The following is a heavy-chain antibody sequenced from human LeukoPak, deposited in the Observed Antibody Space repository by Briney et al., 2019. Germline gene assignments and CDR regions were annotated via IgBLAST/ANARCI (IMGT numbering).Heavy chain of an antibody. J-gene: IGHJ3*02. D-gene: IGHD6-13*01. CDR2: IWYDGSNK. CDR1: GFTFSSYG. Sequence: GGSLRLSCAASGFTFSSYGMHWVRQAPGKGLEWVAVIWYDGSNKYYADSVKGRFTISRDNSKNTLYLQMNSLRAEDTAVYYCARGLIAAAGTYDAFDIWGQGTMVTVSS. CDR3: ARGLIAAAGTYDAFDI. V-gene: IGHV3-33*01.